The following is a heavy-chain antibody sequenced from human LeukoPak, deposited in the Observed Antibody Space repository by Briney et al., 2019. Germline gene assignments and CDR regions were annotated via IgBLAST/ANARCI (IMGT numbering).Heavy chain of an antibody. CDR3: ESPPDQHLLFYFDY. D-gene: IGHD2-15*01. CDR1: GYTFTGYY. V-gene: IGHV1-2*02. Sequence: GASVKVSCKGSGYTFTGYYMHWVGQAPGQGREGMGWIKPKSGGTKYAQKFQGRVTITSDAAISRDYMELSSLRYGGTAGYYCESPPDQHLLFYFDYWGQGALVTVSS. J-gene: IGHJ4*02. CDR2: IKPKSGGT.